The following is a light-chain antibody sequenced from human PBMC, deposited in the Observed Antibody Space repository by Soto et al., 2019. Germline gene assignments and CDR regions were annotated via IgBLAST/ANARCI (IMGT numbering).Light chain of an antibody. V-gene: IGLV1-36*01. CDR1: SSNIGNNA. CDR3: AAWDDSLEVV. J-gene: IGLJ2*01. Sequence: QSVLTQPPSVSEAPRQRVTISCSGSSSNIGNNAVNWYQQLPGTAPKLLIYSNNQRPSGVPDRFSGSKSGTSASLAISGLQSEDEADYYCAAWDDSLEVVFGGGTKVTVL. CDR2: SNN.